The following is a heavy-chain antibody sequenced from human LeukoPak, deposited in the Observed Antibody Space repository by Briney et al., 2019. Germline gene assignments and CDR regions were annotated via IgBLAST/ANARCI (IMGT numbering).Heavy chain of an antibody. J-gene: IGHJ4*02. Sequence: ASVKVSCKASGYTFTGYYMHWVRQAPGQGLEWMGWINPNSGGTNYAQKFQGRVTMTRDTSISTAYMELGRLRCDDTAVYYCGLGIPMIDFWGQGTLVTVSS. CDR1: GYTFTGYY. CDR3: GLGIPMIDF. V-gene: IGHV1-2*02. D-gene: IGHD3-22*01. CDR2: INPNSGGT.